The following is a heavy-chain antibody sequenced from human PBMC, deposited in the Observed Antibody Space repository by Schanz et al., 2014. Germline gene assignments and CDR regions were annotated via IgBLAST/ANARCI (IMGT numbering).Heavy chain of an antibody. CDR3: ARGFLASGGKTFDC. CDR1: GYTFTDYY. J-gene: IGHJ4*02. Sequence: QVQLVQSGAEVKKLGASVKVSCKASGYTFTDYYMHWVRQAPGQGPEWMGIIHPSGGSTNYAQQFLGRLTMTRDTSTNTVYMNLSSLTSADTAVYYCARGFLASGGKTFDCWGQGTLVTVSS. CDR2: IHPSGGST. D-gene: IGHD1-26*01. V-gene: IGHV1-46*01.